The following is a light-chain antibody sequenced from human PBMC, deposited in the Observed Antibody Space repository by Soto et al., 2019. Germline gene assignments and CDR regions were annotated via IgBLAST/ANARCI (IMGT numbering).Light chain of an antibody. V-gene: IGKV1-39*01. CDR3: QQSYSTPLT. CDR2: AAS. Sequence: DIQMTQSPSSLSASVGDRVTITCRASQSISSYLNWYQQKPGKAPKVLIYAASSLQSGVPSRFSGSVSGTDFTLTIRNLQPEDFATYYCQQSYSTPLTFGGGTKVEIK. J-gene: IGKJ4*01. CDR1: QSISSY.